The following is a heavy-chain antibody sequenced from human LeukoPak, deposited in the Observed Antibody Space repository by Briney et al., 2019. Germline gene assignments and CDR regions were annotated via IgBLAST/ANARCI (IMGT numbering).Heavy chain of an antibody. CDR1: GYSFTSYW. V-gene: IGHV5-51*01. Sequence: PGESLKISCKGSGYSFTSYWIGWVRQMPGKGLEWMGIIYPGDSDTRYSPSFQGQVTISADKSISTAYLQWSSLKASDTAMYYCARSLYNYVLGTSYYFDYWGQGTLVTVSS. CDR2: IYPGDSDT. CDR3: ARSLYNYVLGTSYYFDY. J-gene: IGHJ4*02. D-gene: IGHD3-16*01.